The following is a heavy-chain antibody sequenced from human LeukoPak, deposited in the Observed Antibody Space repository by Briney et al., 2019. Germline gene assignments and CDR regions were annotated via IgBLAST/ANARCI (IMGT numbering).Heavy chain of an antibody. V-gene: IGHV4-38-2*02. D-gene: IGHD6-13*01. Sequence: PSETLSLTCTVSGYSISSGYYWGWIRQPPGKGLEWIGSIYHSGSTYYNPSLKSRVTISVDTSKNQFSLKLSSVTAADTAVYYCAREAPSEYSSSWLLKKGAFDIWGQGTMVTVSS. CDR3: AREAPSEYSSSWLLKKGAFDI. CDR2: IYHSGST. CDR1: GYSISSGYY. J-gene: IGHJ3*02.